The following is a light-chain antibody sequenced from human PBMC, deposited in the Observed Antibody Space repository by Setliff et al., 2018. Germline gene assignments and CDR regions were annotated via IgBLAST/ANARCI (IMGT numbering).Light chain of an antibody. CDR2: DVT. V-gene: IGLV2-11*01. J-gene: IGLJ3*02. CDR1: SSDFGAYNY. CDR3: CSYVGSYTLV. Sequence: QSALAQPRSVSGSPGQSVTISCTGASSDFGAYNYVSWYQQYPGKAPKLMIYDVTKRPSGVPDRFSGSKSGNTASLAISGLQAEDEADYHCCSYVGSYTLVFGGGTKVT.